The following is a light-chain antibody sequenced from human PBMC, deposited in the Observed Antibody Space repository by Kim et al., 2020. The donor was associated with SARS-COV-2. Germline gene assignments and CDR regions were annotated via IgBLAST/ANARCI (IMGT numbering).Light chain of an antibody. V-gene: IGKV3-20*01. Sequence: PGERATLSCRASQSVAGSFLAWYQQKPGQAPRLLIYGASSRATGIPDRFSGTGSGTDFTLTIRRLEPEDLAVYYCQQYGSSPLTFGGGTKV. CDR3: QQYGSSPLT. J-gene: IGKJ4*01. CDR1: QSVAGSF. CDR2: GAS.